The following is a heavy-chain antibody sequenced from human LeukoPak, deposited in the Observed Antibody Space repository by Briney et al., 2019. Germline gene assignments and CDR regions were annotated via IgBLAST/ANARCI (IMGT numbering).Heavy chain of an antibody. V-gene: IGHV4-28*01. CDR3: ARTLTPYCSGGSCYGKNAFDI. D-gene: IGHD2-15*01. J-gene: IGHJ3*02. CDR2: IYYSGST. CDR1: GYSISSSNW. Sequence: SDTLSLTCAVSGYSISSSNWWGWTRQPPGKGLEWIGYIYYSGSTYYNPSLKSRVTMSVDTSKNQFSLKLSSVTAVDTAVYYCARTLTPYCSGGSCYGKNAFDIWGQGTMVTVSS.